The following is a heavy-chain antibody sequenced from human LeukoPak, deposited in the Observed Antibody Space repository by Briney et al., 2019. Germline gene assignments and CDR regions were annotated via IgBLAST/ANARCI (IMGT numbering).Heavy chain of an antibody. CDR2: IWYDGSNK. V-gene: IGHV3-33*06. J-gene: IGHJ4*02. CDR3: AKDPFEYSSSSYYFDY. Sequence: GGSLRLSCAASGFTFSGYGMHWVRQAPGKGLEWVAVIWYDGSNKYYADSVKGRFTISRDNSKNTLYLQMNSLRAEDTAVYYCAKDPFEYSSSSYYFDYWGQGTLVTVSS. D-gene: IGHD6-6*01. CDR1: GFTFSGYG.